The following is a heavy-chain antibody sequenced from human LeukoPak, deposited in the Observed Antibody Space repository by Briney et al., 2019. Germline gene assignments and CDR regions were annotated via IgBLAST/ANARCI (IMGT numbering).Heavy chain of an antibody. CDR3: TTANTIFGVVISKSLDY. J-gene: IGHJ4*02. V-gene: IGHV3-15*01. CDR2: IKSKTDGGTT. D-gene: IGHD3-3*01. CDR1: GFTFSNAW. Sequence: PGGSLRLSCAASGFTFSNAWMSWVRQAPGKGLEWVGRIKSKTDGGTTDYAAPVKGRFTISRDDSKNALYLQMNSLKTEDTAVYYCTTANTIFGVVISKSLDYWGQGTLVTVSS.